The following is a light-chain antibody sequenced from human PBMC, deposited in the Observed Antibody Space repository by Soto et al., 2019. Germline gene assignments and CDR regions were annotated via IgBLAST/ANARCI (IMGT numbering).Light chain of an antibody. Sequence: QSALTQPASVSGSPGQSITISCTGTSSDVGGYNYVSWYQQHPGKAPKLMIYDVSNRPSGVSNRFSGSKSGNTASLTISGLRAEDDADDYCSSYTSSSTVLFGGGTKLTVL. V-gene: IGLV2-14*01. CDR2: DVS. J-gene: IGLJ2*01. CDR3: SSYTSSSTVL. CDR1: SSDVGGYNY.